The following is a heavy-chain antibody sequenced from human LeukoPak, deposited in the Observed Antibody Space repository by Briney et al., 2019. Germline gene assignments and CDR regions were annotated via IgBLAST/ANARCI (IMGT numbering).Heavy chain of an antibody. CDR1: GFTFTRSA. V-gene: IGHV1-58*02. CDR2: IVVGSGNT. D-gene: IGHD3-10*01. CDR3: AADRRFGESDDAFDI. J-gene: IGHJ3*02. Sequence: SVKVSCKASGFTFTRSAMQWVRQARGQRLEWIGWIVVGSGNTNYAQKFQERVTITRDMSTSTAYMELSSLRSEDTAVYYCAADRRFGESDDAFDIWGQGTMVTVSS.